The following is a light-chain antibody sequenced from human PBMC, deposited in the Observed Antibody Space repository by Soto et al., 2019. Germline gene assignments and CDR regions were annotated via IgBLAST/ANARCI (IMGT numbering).Light chain of an antibody. CDR3: QQYNNWPPWT. CDR2: GAS. V-gene: IGKV3-20*01. Sequence: EIVLTQSPGTLSLSPGERATLSCRASQIVSSTYLAWFQQKPGQAPRLLIYGASTRATGIPDRFSGSGSGADFTLTISGLEPEDFAVYYCQQYNNWPPWTFGQGTKVDIK. CDR1: QIVSSTY. J-gene: IGKJ1*01.